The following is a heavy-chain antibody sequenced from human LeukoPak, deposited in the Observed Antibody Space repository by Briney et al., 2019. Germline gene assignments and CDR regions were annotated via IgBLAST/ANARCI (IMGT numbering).Heavy chain of an antibody. J-gene: IGHJ6*02. Sequence: GASVKVSCKASGGTFSSYAISWVRQAPGQGLEWMGGIIPIFGTANYAQKFQGRVTITADESTSTAYMELSSLRSEDTAVYYCASKSTVTSSIRHYYYSYGMDVWGQGTTVTVSS. CDR1: GGTFSSYA. CDR2: IIPIFGTA. V-gene: IGHV1-69*13. CDR3: ASKSTVTSSIRHYYYSYGMDV. D-gene: IGHD4-17*01.